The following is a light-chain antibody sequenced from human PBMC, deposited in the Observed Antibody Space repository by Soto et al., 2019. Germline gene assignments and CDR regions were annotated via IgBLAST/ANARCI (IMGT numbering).Light chain of an antibody. J-gene: IGLJ1*01. Sequence: QSALTQPASVSGSPGQSITISCTGTSSDVGGYTHVSWYQQHPGKAPKLMIYDVTTRPSGVSNRFSGYKSGHTASLTISRLEAEDEADYYCCSYTASNTLVFGTGTKLTVL. CDR3: CSYTASNTLV. V-gene: IGLV2-14*01. CDR2: DVT. CDR1: SSDVGGYTH.